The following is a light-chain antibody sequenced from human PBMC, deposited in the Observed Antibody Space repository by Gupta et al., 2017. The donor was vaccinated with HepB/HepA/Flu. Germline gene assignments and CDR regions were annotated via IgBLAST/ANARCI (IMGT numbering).Light chain of an antibody. V-gene: IGKV1-12*01. CDR3: KQPDSVQCT. J-gene: IGKJ1*01. Sequence: IQMTQSPSSVSASVGDRVTITCRASQDISSWLAWYQQKPGEAPRLLIYSTSTLQSGVPSRFSGSGFGREFTLTISSLQPEDSATYDGKQPDSVQCTFGQGTKLEI. CDR2: STS. CDR1: QDISSW.